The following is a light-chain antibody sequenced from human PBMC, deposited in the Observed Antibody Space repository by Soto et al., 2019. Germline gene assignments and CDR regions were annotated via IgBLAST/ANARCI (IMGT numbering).Light chain of an antibody. V-gene: IGKV3-15*01. J-gene: IGKJ1*01. CDR1: QSVKNN. Sequence: IVVPGPRATLSVCPGVRVTLSCRVSQSVKNNLAWYQQKPGQAPGLLLYGAFTRATGIPARFSGSGSVTEFTLTISSLQSEDIAIDYCQQYDKGPAGTFGQGTKVDIK. CDR2: GAF. CDR3: QQYDKGPAGT.